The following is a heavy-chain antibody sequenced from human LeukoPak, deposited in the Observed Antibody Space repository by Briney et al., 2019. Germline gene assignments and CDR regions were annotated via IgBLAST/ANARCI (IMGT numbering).Heavy chain of an antibody. CDR1: EFSFSDFW. CDR2: INQGGSET. D-gene: IGHD4-11*01. V-gene: IGHV3-7*01. CDR3: TKGRSNHY. J-gene: IGHJ4*02. Sequence: PGGSLRLSCAASEFSFSDFWMGWVRQAPGKGLEWVANINQGGSETYYVDSVKGRFTISRDNAKKSLFQQMNSLRAEDTAVYYCTKGRSNHYWGQGTLVTVST.